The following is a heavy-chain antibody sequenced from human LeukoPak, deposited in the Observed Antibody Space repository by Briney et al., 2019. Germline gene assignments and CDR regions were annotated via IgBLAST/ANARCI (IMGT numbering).Heavy chain of an antibody. CDR1: GGSISTSSYY. J-gene: IGHJ4*02. V-gene: IGHV4-61*05. CDR2: IYTSGST. CDR3: ARGQYSSGWYDY. D-gene: IGHD6-19*01. Sequence: SETLSLTCTVSGGSISTSSYYWGWIRQSPGKGLEWIGRIYTSGSTNYNPSLKSRVTMSVDTSKNQFSLKLSSVTAADTAVYYCARGQYSSGWYDYWGQGTLVTVSS.